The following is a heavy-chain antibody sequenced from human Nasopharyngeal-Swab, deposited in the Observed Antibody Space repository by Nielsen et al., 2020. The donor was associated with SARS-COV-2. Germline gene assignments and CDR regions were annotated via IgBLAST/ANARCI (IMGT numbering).Heavy chain of an antibody. J-gene: IGHJ6*02. D-gene: IGHD3-10*01. CDR1: GFTFSNYW. Sequence: GESLKISCAASGFTFSNYWMTWVRQAPGKGLEWVANIKQDGSEKYYVDSVKGRFTISRDNSKNTLYLQMNSLRAEDTAVYYCAKDGMVRGVIGYYGMDVWGQGTTVTVSS. CDR3: AKDGMVRGVIGYYGMDV. V-gene: IGHV3-7*01. CDR2: IKQDGSEK.